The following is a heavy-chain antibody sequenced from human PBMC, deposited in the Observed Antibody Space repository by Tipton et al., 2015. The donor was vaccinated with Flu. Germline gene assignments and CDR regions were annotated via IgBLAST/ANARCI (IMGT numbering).Heavy chain of an antibody. Sequence: VQLVQSGAEVKKPGESLRISCKGSGFSFTNYWIAWVRQMPGKGLEWMGNIYPRDSDTRYSPSFQGQVTISADKFISTAYLQWSSLKASDTAMYYCVRLIKGQWLVHFDYWGQGTLVTVSS. CDR3: VRLIKGQWLVHFDY. CDR1: GFSFTNYW. V-gene: IGHV5-51*01. J-gene: IGHJ4*02. CDR2: IYPRDSDT. D-gene: IGHD6-19*01.